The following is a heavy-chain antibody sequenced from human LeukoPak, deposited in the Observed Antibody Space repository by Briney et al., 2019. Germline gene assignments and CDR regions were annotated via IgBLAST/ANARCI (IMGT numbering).Heavy chain of an antibody. CDR1: GYTFNSYS. CDR2: INAYNGNT. J-gene: IGHJ4*02. D-gene: IGHD3-16*01. V-gene: IGHV1-18*01. CDR3: ARDGFRGPSDY. Sequence: GASVKVSCKASGYTFNSYSINWVRQAPGQGLEWMGSINAYNGNTNYAQKVQGRVTMTTDTSTSTAYIELRSLRSDDTALYYCARDGFRGPSDYWGQGTLVTVSS.